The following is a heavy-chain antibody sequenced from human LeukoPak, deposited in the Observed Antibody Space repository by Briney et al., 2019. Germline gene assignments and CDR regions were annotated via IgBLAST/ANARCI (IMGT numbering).Heavy chain of an antibody. J-gene: IGHJ4*02. Sequence: GGSLRLSYAASGFTFSSTSMSWVRQAPGKGLEWVAVTVGGGDGTYYADSVKGRFTISRDNAENSLYLQMNSLRVEDTAVYYCAARSSGNPYFWGQGTLVTVSS. CDR2: TVGGGDGT. CDR1: GFTFSSTS. D-gene: IGHD1-26*01. CDR3: AARSSGNPYF. V-gene: IGHV3-23*01.